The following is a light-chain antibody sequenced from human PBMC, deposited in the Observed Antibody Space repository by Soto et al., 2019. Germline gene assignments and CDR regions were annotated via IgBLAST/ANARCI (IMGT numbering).Light chain of an antibody. V-gene: IGKV3-15*01. CDR2: GVS. Sequence: EIVLTQSPGTLSLSPGERATLSCRASQSVSNSYFAWYQQKPGQAPRLLMYGVSTRAAGIPARFSGSGSGTEFTLTINSLQSEDFAVYYCQQYNNWPTFTFGPGTKVDIK. J-gene: IGKJ3*01. CDR3: QQYNNWPTFT. CDR1: QSVSNSY.